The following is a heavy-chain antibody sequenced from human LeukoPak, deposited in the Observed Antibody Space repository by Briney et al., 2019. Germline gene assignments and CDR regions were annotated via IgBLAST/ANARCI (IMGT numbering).Heavy chain of an antibody. V-gene: IGHV4-39*01. D-gene: IGHD2-2*01. CDR3: ARRSPYQLLFDP. CDR1: GGSISSSSYY. CDR2: IYYSGST. Sequence: PSETLSLTCTVSGGSISSSSYYWGWIRQPSGKGLEWIGSIYYSGSTYYNPSLKSRVTMSVDTSKNQFSLRLSSVTAADTAVYYCARRSPYQLLFDPWGQGTLVTVSS. J-gene: IGHJ5*02.